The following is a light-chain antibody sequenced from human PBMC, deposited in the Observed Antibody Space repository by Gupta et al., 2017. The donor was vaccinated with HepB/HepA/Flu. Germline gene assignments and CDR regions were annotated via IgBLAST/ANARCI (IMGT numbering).Light chain of an antibody. CDR2: DVS. CDR3: TSYTRSNTYV. J-gene: IGLJ1*01. CDR1: SSDVGAYSY. V-gene: IGLV2-14*03. Sequence: QSALTQPASVSGSPGPSITISCTGTSSDVGAYSYVSWYQHHPGKAPKLMIYDVSNRPSGVSNRFSGSKSGNTASLTXSXLQAEDXADYYCTSYTRSNTYVFGTGTKVTVL.